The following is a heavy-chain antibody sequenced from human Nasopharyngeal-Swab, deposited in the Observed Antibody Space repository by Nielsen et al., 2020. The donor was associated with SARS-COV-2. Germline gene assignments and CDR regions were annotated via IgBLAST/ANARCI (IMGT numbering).Heavy chain of an antibody. Sequence: GESLKISCAASGFTFSSYAMHWVRQAPGKGLEWVAVISYDGSNKYYADSVKCRFTISRDNSKNTLYLQMNSLRAEDTAVYYCASAYGGSYWYFDLWGRGTLVTVSS. CDR3: ASAYGGSYWYFDL. CDR1: GFTFSSYA. CDR2: ISYDGSNK. J-gene: IGHJ2*01. V-gene: IGHV3-30-3*01. D-gene: IGHD4-23*01.